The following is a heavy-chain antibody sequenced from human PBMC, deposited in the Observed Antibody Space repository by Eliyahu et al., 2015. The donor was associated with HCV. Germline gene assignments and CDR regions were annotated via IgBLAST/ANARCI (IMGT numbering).Heavy chain of an antibody. J-gene: IGHJ5*02. CDR3: ASGGGGIAVAGTGGWFDP. CDR2: IHYSGST. Sequence: QVQLQESGPGLVKPSETLSLTCPVPGGSITPYYWGWIRQPPGKGLXWXGYIHYSGSTNYNPSLKSRVTISLDTSKNQFSLNLTSVTAADTAVYYCASGGGGIAVAGTGGWFDPWGQGTLVTVSS. CDR1: GGSITPYY. V-gene: IGHV4-59*01. D-gene: IGHD6-19*01.